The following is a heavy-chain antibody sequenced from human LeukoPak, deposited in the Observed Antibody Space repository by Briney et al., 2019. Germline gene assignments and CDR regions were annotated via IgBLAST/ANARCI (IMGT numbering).Heavy chain of an antibody. D-gene: IGHD1-26*01. CDR1: GYTFTSYY. CDR3: ARTSGSYSNWFDP. J-gene: IGHJ5*02. CDR2: INPNGGST. V-gene: IGHV1-46*01. Sequence: ASVKVSCKASGYTFTSYYMHWVRQAPGQGLEWMGIINPNGGSTTYSQGFQGRVTVTSDTSTSTVYMEVSSLRSEDTAVYYCARTSGSYSNWFDPWGQGTLVTVSS.